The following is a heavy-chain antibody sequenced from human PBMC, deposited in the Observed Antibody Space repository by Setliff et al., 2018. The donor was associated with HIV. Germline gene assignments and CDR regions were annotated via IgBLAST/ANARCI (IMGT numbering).Heavy chain of an antibody. J-gene: IGHJ6*03. Sequence: GASVKVSCKPSGYTFSNCDINWVRQAAGQGLEWMGWMNPDSRNTGYAQRFEGRVTLTWDTSISTAYLELNHLKSDDTAVYYCARARTDYYDRRRRSHYYIDVWARGATVTVSS. V-gene: IGHV1-8*02. CDR2: MNPDSRNT. D-gene: IGHD3-22*01. CDR3: ARARTDYYDRRRRSHYYIDV. CDR1: GYTFSNCD.